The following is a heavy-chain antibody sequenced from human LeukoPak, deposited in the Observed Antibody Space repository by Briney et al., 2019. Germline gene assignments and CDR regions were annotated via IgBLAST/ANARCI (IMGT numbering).Heavy chain of an antibody. D-gene: IGHD3-10*01. J-gene: IGHJ4*02. CDR1: GFSFSNYG. CDR2: ISSSSSYI. Sequence: GGSLRLSGAASGFSFSNYGMNWARQAPGKGLEWVSSISSSSSYIYYADSLKGRFTISRDNARNSLYLQMNSLRAEDTAVYYCARDRVSMIRGVTALDYWGQETLVTVSS. V-gene: IGHV3-21*01. CDR3: ARDRVSMIRGVTALDY.